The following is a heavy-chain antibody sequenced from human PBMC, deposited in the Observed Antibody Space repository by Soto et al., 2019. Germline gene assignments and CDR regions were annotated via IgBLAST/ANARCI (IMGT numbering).Heavy chain of an antibody. J-gene: IGHJ4*02. Sequence: QVQLQQWGAGLLKPSETLSLTCAVYGGSFSGYYWSWIRQPPGKGLEWIGEINHSGSTNYNPSLKSRVTLSVDTSKNQFSLKLSSVTAADTAVYYCARGSPSIAVAAVDYWGQGTLVTVSS. V-gene: IGHV4-34*01. CDR3: ARGSPSIAVAAVDY. D-gene: IGHD6-19*01. CDR2: INHSGST. CDR1: GGSFSGYY.